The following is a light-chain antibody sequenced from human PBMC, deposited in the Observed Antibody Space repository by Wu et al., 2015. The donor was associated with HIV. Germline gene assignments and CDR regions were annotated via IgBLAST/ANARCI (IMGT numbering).Light chain of an antibody. V-gene: IGKV3-20*01. CDR3: QQYGSSPS. J-gene: IGKJ2*03. CDR2: AAS. Sequence: EIVLTQSPGTLSLSPGGRVTLSCRASQSVTSNYLAWYQKKLGQAPRILIFAASSRATGIPDRFSGSGSGTEFTLTISRLEPEDFAVYYCQQYGSSPSFGQGTKLEIK. CDR1: QSVTSNY.